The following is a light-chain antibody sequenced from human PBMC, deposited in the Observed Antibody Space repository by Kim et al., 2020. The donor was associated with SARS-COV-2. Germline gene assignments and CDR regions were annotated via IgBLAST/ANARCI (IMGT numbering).Light chain of an antibody. CDR3: TSDTSLSAWV. J-gene: IGLJ3*02. V-gene: IGLV2-14*01. Sequence: QSVLTQPPSVSGAPGQKVTISCTGTTTDVGGNNFVCYQQQPATKPKHLMIYNDSQRSSGVSRLFSATNATNTALRTTALLHADDADYYCGTSDTSLSAWVFGGGTQLTVL. CDR1: TTDVGGNNF. CDR2: NDS.